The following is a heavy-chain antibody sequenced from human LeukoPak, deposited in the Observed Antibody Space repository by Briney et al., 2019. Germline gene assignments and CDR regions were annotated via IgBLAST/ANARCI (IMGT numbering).Heavy chain of an antibody. CDR2: IDNYGRTT. J-gene: IGHJ4*02. Sequence: GGSLRLSCAASGYSFSSYWMHWVRQVPGKGLVWVSRIDNYGRTTDYADSVKGRFTISRDNVQNTLYLQLNSLNAEDTAVYYCARDVGGAGSFWGQGTLVTVSS. CDR3: ARDVGGAGSF. CDR1: GYSFSSYW. D-gene: IGHD3-10*01. V-gene: IGHV3-74*01.